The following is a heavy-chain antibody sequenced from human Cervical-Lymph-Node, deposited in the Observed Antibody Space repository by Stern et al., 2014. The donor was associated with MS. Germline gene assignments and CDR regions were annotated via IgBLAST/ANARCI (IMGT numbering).Heavy chain of an antibody. CDR2: INPNSGDT. Sequence: QMQLVQSGAEVKKPGASVTVSCKASGYTFAGYYIHWVRQAPGQGLEWMGWINPNSGDTNYAQKFHGRVTLTRDTSISTAYMELRSLRSDDTAVYYCARNPNRSGEDQLDWWGQGALVTVSS. CDR1: GYTFAGYY. CDR3: ARNPNRSGEDQLDW. D-gene: IGHD3-22*01. V-gene: IGHV1-2*02. J-gene: IGHJ4*02.